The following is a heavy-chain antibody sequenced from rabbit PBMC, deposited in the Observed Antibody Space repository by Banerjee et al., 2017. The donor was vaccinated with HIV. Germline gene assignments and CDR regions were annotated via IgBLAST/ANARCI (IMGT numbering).Heavy chain of an antibody. CDR2: IYVGGDGTT. D-gene: IGHD1-1*01. CDR1: GFSFSNRYV. V-gene: IGHV1S45*01. Sequence: QEQLEESGGDLVKPEGSLTLTCTASGFSFSNRYVMCWVRQAPGKGLEWIACIYVGGDGTTYSANWAKGRFTISKTSSTTVTLQMTSLTAADTATYFCARDLTGVIGWNLNLWGPGTLVTVS. CDR3: ARDLTGVIGWNLNL. J-gene: IGHJ4*01.